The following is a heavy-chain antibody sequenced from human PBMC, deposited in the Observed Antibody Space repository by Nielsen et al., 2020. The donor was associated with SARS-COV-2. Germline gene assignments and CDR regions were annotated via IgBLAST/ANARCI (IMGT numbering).Heavy chain of an antibody. D-gene: IGHD5-18*01. V-gene: IGHV4-34*01. CDR1: GGSFSGYY. CDR2: INHSGST. CDR3: ASLWPSYGFIYYGMDV. Sequence: SETLSLTCAVYGGSFSGYYWSWIRQPPGKGLEWIGEINHSGSTNYNPSLKSRVTISVDTSKNQFSLKLSSVTAADTAVYYCASLWPSYGFIYYGMDVWGQGTTVTVSS. J-gene: IGHJ6*02.